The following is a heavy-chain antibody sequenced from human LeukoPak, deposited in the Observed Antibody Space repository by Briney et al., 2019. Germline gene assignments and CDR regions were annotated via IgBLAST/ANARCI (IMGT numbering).Heavy chain of an antibody. CDR3: ARDRVYASGSRDAFGI. J-gene: IGHJ3*02. CDR1: GFTFSSYA. D-gene: IGHD3-10*01. CDR2: ISGSGSST. Sequence: GGSLRLSCAASGFTFSSYAMSWVRQAPGTGLGWVAGISGSGSSTYHADSVKGRFTISRDNSKKTLYLQMNSLRAEDTAVYCCARDRVYASGSRDAFGIWGQGTMVGVSS. V-gene: IGHV3-23*01.